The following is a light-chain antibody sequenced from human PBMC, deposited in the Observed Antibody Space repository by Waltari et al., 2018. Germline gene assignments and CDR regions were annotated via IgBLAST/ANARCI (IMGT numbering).Light chain of an antibody. CDR3: QQYDNFPRT. V-gene: IGKV1-33*01. J-gene: IGKJ2*01. CDR2: DAS. CDR1: QDISNL. Sequence: DIQMTQSPSSLSASVGDRVTITCQASQDISNLLNWYQQKPGEAPKVLIYDASILEAGVPSRFSGSGSGTDFTFTISSLQPEDIATYYCQQYDNFPRTFGQGTKLKIK.